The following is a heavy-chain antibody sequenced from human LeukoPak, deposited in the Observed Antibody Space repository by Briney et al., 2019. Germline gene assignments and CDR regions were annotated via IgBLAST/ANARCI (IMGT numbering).Heavy chain of an antibody. D-gene: IGHD3-16*02. CDR3: TTLNYVWGTYPPDY. J-gene: IGHJ4*02. CDR1: EFNFSGSA. V-gene: IGHV3-73*01. CDR2: TRNKAHNYAT. Sequence: PGGSLKLSCAASEFNFSGSAIHWVRQASGKGLEWVGRTRNKAHNYATAYGASVQGRFSISRDESKTTAYLQMNSLKTEDTAVYYCTTLNYVWGTYPPDYWGQGTLVTVSS.